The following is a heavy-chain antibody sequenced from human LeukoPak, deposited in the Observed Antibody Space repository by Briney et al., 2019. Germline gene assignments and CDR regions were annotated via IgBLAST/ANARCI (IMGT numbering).Heavy chain of an antibody. D-gene: IGHD4-23*01. Sequence: PSETLSLTCTVSGGSISSYYWGWIRQPPGEGLEWIGSIYYSGTTYYNPSLKSRVRVTMSVDTSENQFSLNLRSVTAADTAVYYCARLTYGGNPAPFYYFAMDVWGQGTTVTVSS. CDR3: ARLTYGGNPAPFYYFAMDV. CDR2: IYYSGTT. CDR1: GGSISSYY. V-gene: IGHV4-39*01. J-gene: IGHJ6*02.